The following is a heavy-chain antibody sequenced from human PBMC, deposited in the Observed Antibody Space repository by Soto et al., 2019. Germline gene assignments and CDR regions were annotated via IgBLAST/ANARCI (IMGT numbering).Heavy chain of an antibody. CDR1: GYTFTSYG. CDR3: ARASYYDFWSGSDY. D-gene: IGHD3-3*01. Sequence: GASVKVSCKASGYTFTSYGISWVRQAPGQGLEWTGWISAYNGNTNYAQKLQGRVTMTTDTSTSTAYMELRSLRSDDTAVYYCARASYYDFWSGSDYWGQGTLVTVSS. CDR2: ISAYNGNT. J-gene: IGHJ4*02. V-gene: IGHV1-18*04.